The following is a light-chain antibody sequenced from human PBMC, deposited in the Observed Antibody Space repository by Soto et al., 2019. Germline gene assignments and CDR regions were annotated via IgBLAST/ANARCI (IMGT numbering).Light chain of an antibody. J-gene: IGKJ1*01. CDR2: GAS. CDR1: QSVSSSY. Sequence: EIVLTQSPGTLSLSPGERATLSCRASQSVSSSYLAWYQQKPGQAPRLLIYGASSRATGIPDRFSGSGSGTDFTLTISRLEPEDFEVYYCQQYGSSPRTFGQGTKRDIK. CDR3: QQYGSSPRT. V-gene: IGKV3-20*01.